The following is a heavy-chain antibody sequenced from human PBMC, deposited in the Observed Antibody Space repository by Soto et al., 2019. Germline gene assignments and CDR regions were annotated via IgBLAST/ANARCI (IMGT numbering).Heavy chain of an antibody. CDR3: ARTPGSGSYLFVYYYYMDV. D-gene: IGHD3-10*01. CDR2: ISAYNGNT. Sequence: ASVKVSCKASGYTFTSYGISWVRQAPGQGLEWMGWISAYNGNTNYAQKLQGRVTMTTDTSTSTAYMELRSLRSDDTAVYYCARTPGSGSYLFVYYYYMDVWGKGXTVTVSS. V-gene: IGHV1-18*01. J-gene: IGHJ6*03. CDR1: GYTFTSYG.